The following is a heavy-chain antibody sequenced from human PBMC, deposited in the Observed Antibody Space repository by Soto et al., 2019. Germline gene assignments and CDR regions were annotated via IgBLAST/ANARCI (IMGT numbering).Heavy chain of an antibody. D-gene: IGHD4-17*01. V-gene: IGHV3-33*01. J-gene: IGHJ5*02. CDR2: MWYDGSNK. Sequence: GGSLRLSCAASGFTFSSYGMHWVRQAPGKGLEWVAVMWYDGSNKYYADSVKGRFTISRDKSKNTLYLQMNSLRAEDTAVYYCASPGDYYDGNWFDPWGQGTLVTVSS. CDR1: GFTFSSYG. CDR3: ASPGDYYDGNWFDP.